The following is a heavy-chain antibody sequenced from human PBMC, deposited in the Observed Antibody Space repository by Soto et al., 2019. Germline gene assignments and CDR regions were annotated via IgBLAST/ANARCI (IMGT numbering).Heavy chain of an antibody. D-gene: IGHD4-4*01. CDR1: GYTFTSYG. CDR2: ISAYNGNT. Sequence: ASVKVSCKASGYTFTSYGISWVRQAPGQGLEWMGWISAYNGNTNYSQKLQGRVTITTDTSAGTAYMELSSLRSEDTAVYYCARDSNYDPYYYYYYMDVWGKGTTVTVSS. J-gene: IGHJ6*03. CDR3: ARDSNYDPYYYYYYMDV. V-gene: IGHV1-18*01.